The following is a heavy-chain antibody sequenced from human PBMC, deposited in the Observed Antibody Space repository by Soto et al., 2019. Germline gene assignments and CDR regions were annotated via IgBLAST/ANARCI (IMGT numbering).Heavy chain of an antibody. D-gene: IGHD4-17*01. CDR3: ARTLYGDNVDY. CDR2: MNPNSGNT. V-gene: IGHV1-8*01. CDR1: GYTFSSDD. Sequence: QVQLVQSGAEVKKPGASVKVSCKASGYTFSSDDINGVRQATGQGLEWMGWMNPNSGNTGYAQKFQGRVTMTRNTSISTAYMELSSPRSEDTAVYYCARTLYGDNVDYWGQRTLVTVSS. J-gene: IGHJ4*02.